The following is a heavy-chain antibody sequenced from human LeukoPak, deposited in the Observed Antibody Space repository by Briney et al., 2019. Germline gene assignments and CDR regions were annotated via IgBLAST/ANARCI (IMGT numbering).Heavy chain of an antibody. CDR1: GGSISSGSYY. CDR3: ARGRSYEYGDYDY. V-gene: IGHV4-61*02. CDR2: IYTSGST. Sequence: PSQTLSLTCTVSGGSISSGSYYWSWIRQPAGKGLEWIGRIYTSGSTNYNPSLKSRVTISVDTSKNQFSLNLNSVTAADTALYYCARGRSYEYGDYDYWGQGTLVTVSS. J-gene: IGHJ4*02. D-gene: IGHD3-16*01.